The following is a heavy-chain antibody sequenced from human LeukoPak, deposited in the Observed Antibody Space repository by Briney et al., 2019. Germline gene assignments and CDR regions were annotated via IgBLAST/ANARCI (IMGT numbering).Heavy chain of an antibody. CDR3: ALVTTDYYYYYYMDV. CDR1: GGTFSSYA. J-gene: IGHJ6*03. V-gene: IGHV1-69*05. CDR2: IIPIFGTA. D-gene: IGHD4-11*01. Sequence: PRASVKVSCKASGGTFSSYAISWVRQAPGQGLEWMGGIIPIFGTANYAQKFQGRVTITTDESTSTAYMELSSLRSEDTAVYYCALVTTDYYYYYYMDVWGKGTTVTVSS.